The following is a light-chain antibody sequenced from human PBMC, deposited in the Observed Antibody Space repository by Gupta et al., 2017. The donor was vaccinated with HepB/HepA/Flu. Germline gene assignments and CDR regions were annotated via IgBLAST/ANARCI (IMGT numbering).Light chain of an antibody. V-gene: IGKV1-39*01. CDR1: QSINTY. CDR2: AAS. J-gene: IGKJ1*01. CDR3: QQRYSAPRT. Sequence: DIQMTQSPSSLSASVGDRVTITCRASQSINTYLHWYQQKLGKAPKHLIYAASRVQSGVPSRFSGSGSGTDFTLTISRVQPEDFATYYCQQRYSAPRTFGQGTEVEIK.